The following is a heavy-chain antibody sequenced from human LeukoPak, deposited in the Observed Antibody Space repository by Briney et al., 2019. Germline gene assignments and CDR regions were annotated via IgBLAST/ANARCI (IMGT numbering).Heavy chain of an antibody. D-gene: IGHD6-19*01. CDR1: GGSISSSNW. J-gene: IGHJ4*02. V-gene: IGHV4-4*02. CDR3: ARVGSISGFYDY. CDR2: IYYSGST. Sequence: SGTLSLTCAVSGGSISSSNWWSWVRQPPGKGLEWIGYIYYSGSTNYNPSLKSRVTISVDTSKNQFSLKLSSVTAADTAVYYCARVGSISGFYDYWGQGTLVTVSS.